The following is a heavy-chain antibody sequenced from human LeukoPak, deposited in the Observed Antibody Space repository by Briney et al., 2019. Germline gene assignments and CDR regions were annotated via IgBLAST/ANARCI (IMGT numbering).Heavy chain of an antibody. CDR2: ISTYNGDT. CDR3: AREAPDP. J-gene: IGHJ5*02. CDR1: GYTFTSYG. Sequence: ASVKVSCKASGYTFTSYGISWVRQAPGQGLEWMGWISTYNGDTNYAQKLQGRVTMTTDTSTNTAYMELRSLRSEDTAVYYCAREAPDPWGQGTLVTVSS. V-gene: IGHV1-18*01.